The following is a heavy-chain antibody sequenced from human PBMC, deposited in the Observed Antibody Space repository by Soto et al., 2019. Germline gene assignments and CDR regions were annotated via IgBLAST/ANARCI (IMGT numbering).Heavy chain of an antibody. D-gene: IGHD2-15*01. J-gene: IGHJ5*02. CDR2: ISSSSSYI. CDR3: ASLPRVLVVAATGEKNWFDP. CDR1: GFTFSSYS. Sequence: EVQLVESGGGLVKPGGSLRLSCAASGFTFSSYSMNWVRQAPGKGLEWVSSISSSSSYIYYADSVKGRFTISRDNAKNSLYLQMNSLRAEDTAVYYCASLPRVLVVAATGEKNWFDPWGQGTLVTVSS. V-gene: IGHV3-21*01.